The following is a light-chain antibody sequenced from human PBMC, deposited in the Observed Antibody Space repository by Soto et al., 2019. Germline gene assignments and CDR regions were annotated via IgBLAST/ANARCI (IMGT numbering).Light chain of an antibody. J-gene: IGKJ4*01. CDR3: QQYNNWPLT. V-gene: IGKV3-20*01. CDR2: GAS. CDR1: QSVNSNY. Sequence: EIVLTQSPGTLSLSPGERATLSCRASQSVNSNYLAWYQQKRGQAPRLLIYGASSRATGIPDRFSGSGSGTDFTLTISSLQSEDFAVYYCQQYNNWPLTFGGGTKVDIK.